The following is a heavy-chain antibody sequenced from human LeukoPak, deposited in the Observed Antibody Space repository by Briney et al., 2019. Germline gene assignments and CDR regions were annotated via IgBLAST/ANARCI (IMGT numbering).Heavy chain of an antibody. D-gene: IGHD1/OR15-1a*01. J-gene: IGHJ4*02. Sequence: PSETLSLTCTVSGGSISSGGYYWSWIRQHPGKGLEWIGYIYYSGSTYYNPSLKSRVTISVDTSKNQFSLKLSSVTAADTAVYYCASVFMTGTNYFDYWGQGTLVTVSS. CDR3: ASVFMTGTNYFDY. V-gene: IGHV4-31*03. CDR1: GGSISSGGYY. CDR2: IYYSGST.